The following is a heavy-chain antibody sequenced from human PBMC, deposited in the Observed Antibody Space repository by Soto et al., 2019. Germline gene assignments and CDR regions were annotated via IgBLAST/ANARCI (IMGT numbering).Heavy chain of an antibody. CDR3: AKVIAAAGTGYWFDP. CDR1: GFTFSSYA. D-gene: IGHD6-13*01. CDR2: ISGSGGST. V-gene: IGHV3-23*01. J-gene: IGHJ5*02. Sequence: EVQLLESGGGLVQPGGSLRLSCAASGFTFSSYAMSWVRQAPGKGLEWVSAISGSGGSTYYADSVKGRFTISRDKSKNTLYLQMNRLRAEDTAGYYCAKVIAAAGTGYWFDPWGQGTLVTVSS.